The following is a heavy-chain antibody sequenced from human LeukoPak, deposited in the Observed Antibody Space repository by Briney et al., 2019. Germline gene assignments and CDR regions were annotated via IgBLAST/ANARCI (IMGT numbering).Heavy chain of an antibody. J-gene: IGHJ3*02. CDR3: ARDGWNDAFDI. V-gene: IGHV4-38-2*02. Sequence: PSETLSLTCSVSGFSISGGYYWGWIRQPPGKGLEWLGSIYHSGNTDYNPSLKSRVTISVDTSKNQFSLKLSSVTAADTAVYYCARDGWNDAFDIWGQGTMVTVSS. CDR1: GFSISGGYY. CDR2: IYHSGNT. D-gene: IGHD1-1*01.